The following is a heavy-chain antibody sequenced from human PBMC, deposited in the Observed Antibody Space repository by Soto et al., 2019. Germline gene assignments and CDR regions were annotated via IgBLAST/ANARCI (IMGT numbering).Heavy chain of an antibody. J-gene: IGHJ4*02. CDR3: ARGGRRYDSSGYYLDY. Sequence: QVQLVQSGAEVKKPGSSVKVSCKASGGTFSSYAISWVRQAPGQGLEWMGGFIPIFGTANYAQKFQGRVTITADESTSTAYMELSSLRSEDTAVYYCARGGRRYDSSGYYLDYWGQGTLVTVSS. CDR2: FIPIFGTA. V-gene: IGHV1-69*01. D-gene: IGHD3-22*01. CDR1: GGTFSSYA.